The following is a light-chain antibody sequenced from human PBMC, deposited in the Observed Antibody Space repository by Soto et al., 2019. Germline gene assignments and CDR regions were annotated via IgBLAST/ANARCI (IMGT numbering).Light chain of an antibody. V-gene: IGKV1-39*01. CDR3: QQSYRSPYT. CDR1: QSINIY. J-gene: IGKJ2*01. CDR2: GTS. Sequence: IQMTQSPSSLSASVGDSVTVTCRASQSINIYLNWYQQKPGKAPTLLIHGTSSLQSGVPSRFTSSGSRTDFTLSISSRRPEDFATYYFQQSYRSPYTFGQGTKLEIK.